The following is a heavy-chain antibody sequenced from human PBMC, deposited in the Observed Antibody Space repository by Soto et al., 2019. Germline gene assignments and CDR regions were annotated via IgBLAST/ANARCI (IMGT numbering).Heavy chain of an antibody. J-gene: IGHJ4*02. V-gene: IGHV1-69*01. CDR2: IIPIFGTA. Sequence: QVQLVQSGAEVKKPGSSVKVSCKASGGTFSSYAISWVRQAPGQGLEWMGGIIPIFGTANYAQKFQGRVTITADESTSTDYMELSSLRSEDTAVYYCARVPISAVAGPNIFDYWGQGTLVTVSS. D-gene: IGHD6-19*01. CDR1: GGTFSSYA. CDR3: ARVPISAVAGPNIFDY.